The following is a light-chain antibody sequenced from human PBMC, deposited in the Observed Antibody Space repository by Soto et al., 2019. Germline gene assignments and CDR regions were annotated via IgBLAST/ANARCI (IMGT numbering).Light chain of an antibody. Sequence: EIVLTQSPGTLSLSPGKRATLSCRASQTISSAYLAWYQQRPGQAPRLLIYGASSRATGIPDRFSGRGSGTDFALTISRLEPEDFSVYYCQHYGSSLPITFGPGTKVDI. J-gene: IGKJ3*01. V-gene: IGKV3-20*01. CDR1: QTISSAY. CDR2: GAS. CDR3: QHYGSSLPIT.